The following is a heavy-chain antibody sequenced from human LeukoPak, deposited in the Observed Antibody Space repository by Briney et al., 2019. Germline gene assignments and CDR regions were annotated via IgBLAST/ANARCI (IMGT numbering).Heavy chain of an antibody. V-gene: IGHV1-2*02. D-gene: IGHD5-18*01. J-gene: IGHJ4*02. CDR3: ARTRQPSPHFDY. Sequence: ASVKVSCKASGYTFTSYYMHWVRQAPGQGLEWMGWINPNSGGTNYAQKFQGRVTMTRDTSISTAYMELSRLRSDDTAVYYCARTRQPSPHFDYWGQGTLVTVSS. CDR2: INPNSGGT. CDR1: GYTFTSYY.